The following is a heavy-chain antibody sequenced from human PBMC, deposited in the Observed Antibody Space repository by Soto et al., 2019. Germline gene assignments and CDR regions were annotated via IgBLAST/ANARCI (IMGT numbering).Heavy chain of an antibody. Sequence: EVQLVESGGDLVQPGGSLRLSCAASGFTFSTYSMNWVRQAPGKGLEWLSYISGSSSTIYYADSVKGRFTISRDNAKNLLYLQMNGLRVEDTAVYYCAKDRERGVGGYWGQGTLVTVSS. V-gene: IGHV3-48*01. CDR3: AKDRERGVGGY. CDR1: GFTFSTYS. D-gene: IGHD1-26*01. J-gene: IGHJ4*02. CDR2: ISGSSSTI.